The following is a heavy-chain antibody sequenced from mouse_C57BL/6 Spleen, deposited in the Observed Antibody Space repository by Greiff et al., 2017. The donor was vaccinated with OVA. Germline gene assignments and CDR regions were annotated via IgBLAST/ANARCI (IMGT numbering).Heavy chain of an antibody. Sequence: EVMLVESEGGLVQPGSSMKLSCTASGFTFSDYYMAWVRQVPEKGLEWVANINYDGSSTYYLDSLKSRFILSRDNAKNILYLQMSSLKSEDTATYYCARDGERSYYSNYWYFDVWGTGTTVTVSS. CDR3: ARDGERSYYSNYWYFDV. J-gene: IGHJ1*03. CDR1: GFTFSDYY. D-gene: IGHD2-5*01. CDR2: INYDGSST. V-gene: IGHV5-16*01.